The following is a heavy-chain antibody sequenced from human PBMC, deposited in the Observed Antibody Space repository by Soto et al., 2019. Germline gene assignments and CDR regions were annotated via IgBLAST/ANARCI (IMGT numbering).Heavy chain of an antibody. CDR2: IYDSGNT. D-gene: IGHD6-13*01. CDR3: ARGQGAAAGHSNFDY. CDR1: GGSISGTTCS. J-gene: IGHJ4*02. V-gene: IGHV4-30-2*01. Sequence: QLQLQESCSGLVKPSQTLSLTCAVSGGSISGTTCSWSWIRQPPGKGLEWIGYIYDSGNTYYNPSIKSQFSISVDRSKNQFSLKLSSVTAADTAVYYCARGQGAAAGHSNFDYWGQGALVTVSS.